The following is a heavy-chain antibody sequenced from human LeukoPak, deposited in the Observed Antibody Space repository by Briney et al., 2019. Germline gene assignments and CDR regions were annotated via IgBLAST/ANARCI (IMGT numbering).Heavy chain of an antibody. CDR3: AKVASTGWHYFDY. V-gene: IGHV3-23*01. CDR2: ISASVGSA. D-gene: IGHD6-19*01. Sequence: GGSLRLSCAASGFTFSSYAMSWVRQAPGRGLEWVSGISASVGSAYYADSVKGRFTISRDSSRNTLYLQMNSLRAEDTAVYYCAKVASTGWHYFDYWGQGTLVAVFS. CDR1: GFTFSSYA. J-gene: IGHJ4*02.